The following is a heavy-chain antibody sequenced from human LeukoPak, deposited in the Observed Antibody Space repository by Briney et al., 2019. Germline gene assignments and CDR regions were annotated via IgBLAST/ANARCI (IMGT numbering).Heavy chain of an antibody. CDR2: ISSSGSTI. V-gene: IGHV3-11*01. J-gene: IGHJ4*02. CDR1: RFTFSDYY. Sequence: PGGSLRLSCAASRFTFSDYYMSWIRQAPGKGLEWVSYISSSGSTIYYADFVKGRFTISRDSAKNSLYLQMNSLRAEDTAVDYCARDLGGYDGFDYWGQGTLVTVSS. D-gene: IGHD5-12*01. CDR3: ARDLGGYDGFDY.